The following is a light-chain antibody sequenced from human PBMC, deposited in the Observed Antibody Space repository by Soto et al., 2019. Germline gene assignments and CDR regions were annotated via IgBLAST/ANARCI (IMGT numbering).Light chain of an antibody. CDR2: EVY. CDR1: SSDVGGYNY. CDR3: SSYVGTNSYV. Sequence: QSALTQPPSASGSPGQSVTISCTGTSSDVGGYNYVSWYQQHPGKAPKLIIYEVYKWPSGVPDRFSGSKSGNTAALTVSGLQAEDEADYYCSSYVGTNSYVFGTGTKVTVL. V-gene: IGLV2-8*01. J-gene: IGLJ1*01.